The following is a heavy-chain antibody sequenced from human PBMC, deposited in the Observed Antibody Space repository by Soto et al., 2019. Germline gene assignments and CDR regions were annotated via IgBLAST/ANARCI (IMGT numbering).Heavy chain of an antibody. CDR2: ISGSGGST. Sequence: TGGSLRLSCAASGFTFSSYAMSWVRQAPGKGLEWVSAISGSGGSTYYADSVKGRFTISRDNSKNTLYLQMNSLRAEDTAVYYCTRIAAAGKGEIGFDYWGQGTLVTVSS. J-gene: IGHJ4*02. CDR1: GFTFSSYA. CDR3: TRIAAAGKGEIGFDY. D-gene: IGHD6-13*01. V-gene: IGHV3-23*01.